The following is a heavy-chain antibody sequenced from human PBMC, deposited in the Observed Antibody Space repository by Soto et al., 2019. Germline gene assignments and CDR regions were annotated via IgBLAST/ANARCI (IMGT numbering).Heavy chain of an antibody. V-gene: IGHV1-69*08. J-gene: IGHJ5*02. CDR1: GGTFSSYT. CDR2: IIPILGIA. CDR3: ERDIPFDP. Sequence: QVQLVQSGAEVKKPGSSVKVSCKASGGTFSSYTISWVRQAPGQGLEWMGRIIPILGIANYAQKFQGRVTXAADKSTSTAYVEMSSLRSEDTDMYYCERDIPFDPWGQGTLVTVSS.